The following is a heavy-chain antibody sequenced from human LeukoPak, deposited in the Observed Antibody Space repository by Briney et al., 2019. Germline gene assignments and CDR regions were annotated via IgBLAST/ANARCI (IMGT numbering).Heavy chain of an antibody. D-gene: IGHD3-10*01. V-gene: IGHV3-74*01. Sequence: GGSLRLSCAASGFTFSSYWMHWVRQAPGKGLVWVSRINRDGSSTSYADSVKGRFTISRDNAKNSLYLQMNSLRAEDTAVYYCARDALSRGYGSGSLGYYYYYYMDVWGKGTTVTVSS. J-gene: IGHJ6*03. CDR3: ARDALSRGYGSGSLGYYYYYYMDV. CDR1: GFTFSSYW. CDR2: INRDGSST.